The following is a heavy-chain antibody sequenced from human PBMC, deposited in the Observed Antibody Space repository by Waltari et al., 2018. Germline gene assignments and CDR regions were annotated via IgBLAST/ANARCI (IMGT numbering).Heavy chain of an antibody. D-gene: IGHD3-22*01. CDR3: AKALLPFAMIVVVHDY. J-gene: IGHJ4*02. CDR2: ISGSGGST. CDR1: GFTFSSYA. Sequence: EVQLVESGGGLVQPGGSLRLSCAASGFTFSSYAMSWVRQAPGQGLEWVSAISGSGGSTYYADYVKGRFTISRDNSKNTLYLQMNSLRAEDTAVYYCAKALLPFAMIVVVHDYWGQGTLVTVSS. V-gene: IGHV3-23*04.